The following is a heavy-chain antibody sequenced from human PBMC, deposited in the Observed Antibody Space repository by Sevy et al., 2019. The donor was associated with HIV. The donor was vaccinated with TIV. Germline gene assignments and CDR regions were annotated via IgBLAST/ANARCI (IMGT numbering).Heavy chain of an antibody. CDR2: VSSDATTR. J-gene: IGHJ5*02. D-gene: IGHD3-22*01. CDR3: AKEGYYYDSRSSDWFDP. Sequence: GGSLRLSCAASGFNFSPYAMHWVRQGPGKGLEWVATVSSDATTRSYVDSIKGRFSLSRDNSKNTLYLQMNNLTPEDTAVYYCAKEGYYYDSRSSDWFDPWGPGALVTVSS. V-gene: IGHV3-30*18. CDR1: GFNFSPYA.